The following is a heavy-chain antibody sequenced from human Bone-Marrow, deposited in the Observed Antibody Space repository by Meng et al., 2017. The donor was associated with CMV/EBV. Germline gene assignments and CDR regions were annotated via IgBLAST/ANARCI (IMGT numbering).Heavy chain of an antibody. CDR3: ARVGRFLNWFDP. Sequence: GSLRLSCAVYGGSFSGYYWSWIRQPPGKGLEWIGEINHSGSTNYNPSLKSRVTISVDTSKNQFSLKLSSVTAADTAVYYCARVGRFLNWFDPWGQGTRVTVSS. J-gene: IGHJ5*02. CDR2: INHSGST. V-gene: IGHV4-34*01. D-gene: IGHD3-3*01. CDR1: GGSFSGYY.